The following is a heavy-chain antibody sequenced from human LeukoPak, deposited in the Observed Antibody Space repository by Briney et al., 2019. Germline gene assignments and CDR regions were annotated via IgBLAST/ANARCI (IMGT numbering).Heavy chain of an antibody. CDR1: GYTFTSYG. V-gene: IGHV1-18*04. D-gene: IGHD2-15*01. CDR3: AREGCSGGSCYPSPPSDP. CDR2: ISAYNGNT. Sequence: ASVKVSCKASGYTFTSYGISWVRQAPGQGLEWMGWISAYNGNTNYAQKLQGRVTMTTDTSTSTAYMELRSLRSDDTAVYYCAREGCSGGSCYPSPPSDPWGQGTLVTVSS. J-gene: IGHJ5*02.